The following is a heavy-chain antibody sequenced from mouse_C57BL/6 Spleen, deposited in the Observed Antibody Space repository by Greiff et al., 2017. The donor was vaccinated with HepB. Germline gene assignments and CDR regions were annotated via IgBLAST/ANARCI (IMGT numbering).Heavy chain of an antibody. Sequence: EVKLMESGPELVKPGASVKIPCKASGYTFTDYNMDWVKQSHGKSLEWIGDINPNNGGTIYNQKFKGKATLTVDKSSSTAYMELRSLTSEDTAVYYCARRGNYYGSSYEYEWAMDYWGQGTSVTVSS. CDR3: ARRGNYYGSSYEYEWAMDY. CDR1: GYTFTDYN. CDR2: INPNNGGT. V-gene: IGHV1-18*01. J-gene: IGHJ4*01. D-gene: IGHD1-1*01.